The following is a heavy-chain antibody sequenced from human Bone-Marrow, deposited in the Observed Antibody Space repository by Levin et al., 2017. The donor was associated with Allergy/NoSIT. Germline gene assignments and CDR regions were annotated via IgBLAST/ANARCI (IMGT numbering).Heavy chain of an antibody. CDR2: ISSRGTTM. Sequence: GGSLRLSCAASGFTLSDYYMSWIRQAPGKGLEWVSYISSRGTTMYLADSVKGRFTISRDNAKNSLSLQMNSLRADDTAVYYCARDMNKAQYNYGMDVWDQGTTVTVSS. V-gene: IGHV3-11*01. CDR3: ARDMNKAQYNYGMDV. J-gene: IGHJ6*02. D-gene: IGHD1/OR15-1a*01. CDR1: GFTLSDYY.